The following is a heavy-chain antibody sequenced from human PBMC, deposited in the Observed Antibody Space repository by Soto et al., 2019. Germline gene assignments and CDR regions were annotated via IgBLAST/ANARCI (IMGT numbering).Heavy chain of an antibody. CDR3: ARGRYGDY. V-gene: IGHV1-18*01. CDR2: LSDHNGNT. J-gene: IGHJ4*02. Sequence: QIHLVQSGAEVKKPGASVKVSCKGSGYGFTTYGITWVRQAPGQGLEWMAWLSDHNGNTNYAQKLQGRVTVTRHTSTSTAYMELRSLRADDTAVYYCARGRYGDYWGQGALVTVSS. D-gene: IGHD1-1*01. CDR1: GYGFTTYG.